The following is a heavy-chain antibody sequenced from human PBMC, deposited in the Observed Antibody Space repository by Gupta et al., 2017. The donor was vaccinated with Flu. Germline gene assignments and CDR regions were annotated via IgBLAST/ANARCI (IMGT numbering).Heavy chain of an antibody. V-gene: IGHV2-5*01. CDR3: AHAVYSNSAGLDACDV. D-gene: IGHD6-6*01. CDR1: GFTVTTAGVG. J-gene: IGHJ3*01. Sequence: QLTLKQSGPTHLKPTETLTLTCPFSGFTVTTAGVGVAWIRQPPGKAPEWLTVIYWNDHKRYSPSLRQRLAITKDTSKNQVVLTMDQVDPLDTGTYFCAHAVYSNSAGLDACDVWGPGTMVTVS. CDR2: IYWNDHK.